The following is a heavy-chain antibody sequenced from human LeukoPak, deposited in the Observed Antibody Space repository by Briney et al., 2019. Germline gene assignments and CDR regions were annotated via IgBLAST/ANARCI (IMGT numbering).Heavy chain of an antibody. J-gene: IGHJ5*02. Sequence: SQTLSLTCTVSGGSLSSSSYYWSWIRQPAGKGLEWIGRIYISGSTNHNPSLKSRVTISVDTSKNQFSLKLSSVTAADTAVYYCARAGGRFWNDYYHWFDPWGQGTLVTVSS. D-gene: IGHD3-3*01. CDR1: GGSLSSSSYY. V-gene: IGHV4-61*02. CDR2: IYISGST. CDR3: ARAGGRFWNDYYHWFDP.